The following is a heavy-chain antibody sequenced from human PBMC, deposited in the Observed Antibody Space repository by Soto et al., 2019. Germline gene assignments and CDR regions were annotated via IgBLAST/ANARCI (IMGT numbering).Heavy chain of an antibody. J-gene: IGHJ4*02. CDR1: GVTFRRFE. CDR3: TRAAWFPYLSFY. Sequence: GGSLRLSCSASGVTFRRFELHWVRQAPGKGLEWISYISSSGSTAYYASSVEGRFTISRDNANNSVYLQMDSLRAEDTALYYCTRAAWFPYLSFYWGQGALITVPS. V-gene: IGHV3-48*03. D-gene: IGHD3-10*01. CDR2: ISSSGSTA.